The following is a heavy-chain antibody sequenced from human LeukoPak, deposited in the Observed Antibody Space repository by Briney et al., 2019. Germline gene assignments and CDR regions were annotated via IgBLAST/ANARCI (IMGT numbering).Heavy chain of an antibody. V-gene: IGHV1-18*01. CDR2: ISAYNDIT. CDR1: GYSFTSYG. CDR3: ARRTHDYYDSSGYYSPGYFDL. D-gene: IGHD3-22*01. Sequence: GASVKVSCKASGYSFTSYGVSWVRQAPGQGLEWMGWISAYNDITNYAQKLQGRVTMTTDTSTSTAYMELRSLRSDDTAVFYCARRTHDYYDSSGYYSPGYFDLWGRGTLVTVSS. J-gene: IGHJ2*01.